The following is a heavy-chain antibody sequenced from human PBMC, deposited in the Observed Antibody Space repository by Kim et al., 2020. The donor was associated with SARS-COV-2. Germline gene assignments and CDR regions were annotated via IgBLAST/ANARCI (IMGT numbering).Heavy chain of an antibody. CDR2: INQDGGEK. Sequence: GGSLRLSCAASGFTFSSYWMSWVRQAPGKGLEWVANINQDGGEKYYVDSVRGRFIISRDNAKNSLYLQMSSLRAEDTAVYYCARDPDHLRRFYGMDVWG. CDR3: ARDPDHLRRFYGMDV. J-gene: IGHJ6*02. D-gene: IGHD3-3*01. V-gene: IGHV3-7*03. CDR1: GFTFSSYW.